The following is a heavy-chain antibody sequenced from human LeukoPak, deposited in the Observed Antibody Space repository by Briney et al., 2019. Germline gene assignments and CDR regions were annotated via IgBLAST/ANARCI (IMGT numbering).Heavy chain of an antibody. CDR2: INHSGSN. D-gene: IGHD3-10*01. CDR1: GGSFRCYY. V-gene: IGHV4-34*01. J-gene: IGHJ5*02. CDR3: ARSQLYHGSGSYLGSKYNWFDP. Sequence: SETLSLTCAVYGGSFRCYYWSWIRQPPGKGLEWIGEINHSGSNNYNPSLKSRVTISVDTSKNQFSLKLSSVTAADTAVYYCARSQLYHGSGSYLGSKYNWFDPWGQGTLVTVSS.